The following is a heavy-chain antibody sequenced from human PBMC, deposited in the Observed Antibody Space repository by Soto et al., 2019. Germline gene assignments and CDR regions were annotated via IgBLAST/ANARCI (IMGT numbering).Heavy chain of an antibody. CDR1: GGTFSSYA. V-gene: IGHV1-69*13. D-gene: IGHD3-22*01. CDR3: ARVITMIVVVNPYNWFDP. CDR2: IIPIFGTA. J-gene: IGHJ5*02. Sequence: ASVKVSCKASGGTFSSYAIRWVRQAPGQGLEWMGGIIPIFGTASYAQKFQGRVTITADEYTSTAYMELSSLRSEDTAVYYCARVITMIVVVNPYNWFDPWGQGTLVTVSS.